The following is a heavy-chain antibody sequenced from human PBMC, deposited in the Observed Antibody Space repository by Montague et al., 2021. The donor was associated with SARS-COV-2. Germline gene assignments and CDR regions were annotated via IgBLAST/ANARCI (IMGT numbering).Heavy chain of an antibody. CDR3: ARREYSYGWGD. CDR2: VDYSGNT. J-gene: IGHJ4*02. CDR1: GGPISGSSDY. V-gene: IGHV4-39*01. D-gene: IGHD5-18*01. Sequence: SETLSLTCTVTGGPISGSSDYWGWIRQSPGKGLEWIASVDYSGNTYYSPSLKGRLTISVDTSKNQFSLKLSSVTAADTALYYCARREYSYGWGDWGQGTLVTVSS.